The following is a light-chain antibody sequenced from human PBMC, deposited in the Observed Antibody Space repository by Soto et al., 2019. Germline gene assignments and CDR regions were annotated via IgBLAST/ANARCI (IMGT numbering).Light chain of an antibody. CDR2: AAS. V-gene: IGKV3-15*01. CDR1: QSVSNN. J-gene: IGKJ1*01. CDR3: QQYNDWPRT. Sequence: EIVMTQSPGTLSVSPGERATLSCRASQSVSNNLAWYQQKPGQAPRLLIYAASTRATGIPARFSGSGSGTEFTLTISSLQSEDFAVYYCQQYNDWPRTFGQGTKVDIK.